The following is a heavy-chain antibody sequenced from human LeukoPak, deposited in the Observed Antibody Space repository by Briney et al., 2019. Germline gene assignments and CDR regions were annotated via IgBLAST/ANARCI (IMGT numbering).Heavy chain of an antibody. CDR2: IIPIFGIA. J-gene: IGHJ5*02. V-gene: IGHV1-69*04. CDR3: ARDTRGTSSGWFDP. CDR1: GGTFSSYA. D-gene: IGHD2-2*01. Sequence: SVKVSCKASGGTFSSYAISWVRQAPGQGLEWMGRIIPIFGIANYAQKFQGRVTITADKSTSTAYMELSSQRSEDTAVYYCARDTRGTSSGWFDPWGQGTLVTVSS.